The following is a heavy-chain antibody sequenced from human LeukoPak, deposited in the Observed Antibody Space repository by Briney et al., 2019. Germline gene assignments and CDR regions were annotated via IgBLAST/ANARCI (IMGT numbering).Heavy chain of an antibody. CDR1: GGSISGYY. J-gene: IGHJ4*02. Sequence: SETLSLTCTVSGGSISGYYWSWIRQPPGKGLEWIGYAYYSGVTNYNPSLKSRVTISVDTSKNQFSLRLSSVTAADAAVYYCARDCSGASCYDYWGQGTLVTVSS. D-gene: IGHD2-15*01. CDR2: AYYSGVT. V-gene: IGHV4-59*01. CDR3: ARDCSGASCYDY.